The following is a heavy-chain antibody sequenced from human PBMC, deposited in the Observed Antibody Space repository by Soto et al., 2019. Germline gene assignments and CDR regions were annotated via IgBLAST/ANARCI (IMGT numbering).Heavy chain of an antibody. CDR3: ARLPGALVAVLYIYPLDGREAMSDVDV. V-gene: IGHV3-30-3*01. CDR1: GFTFNYYP. CDR2: ISFDGSNK. Sequence: QMQLVESGGGVVQPGESLRLSCAASGFTFNYYPMHWVRQTPGKGLEWVAVISFDGSNKFYADSVKGRFTVSRDNSKNMLYRQLNSLRPEDAAVYDCARLPGALVAVLYIYPLDGREAMSDVDVWGQGTTVSVSS. D-gene: IGHD6-19*01. J-gene: IGHJ6*02.